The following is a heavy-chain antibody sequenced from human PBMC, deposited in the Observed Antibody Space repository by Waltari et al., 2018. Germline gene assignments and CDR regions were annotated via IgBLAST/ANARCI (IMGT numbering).Heavy chain of an antibody. J-gene: IGHJ6*03. CDR1: SSA. CDR3: AIDSNHLDPRYMDV. D-gene: IGHD3-3*01. V-gene: IGHV1-18*01. CDR2: IIVHSGAT. Sequence: QVQVVQSGAEVEKPGASVKVSCTTSSSALSWVRQAPGEGLEGMGWIIVHSGATNYAQNFRDRVIMTADTSTRTAYLEVRNLRSDDTAVYYCAIDSNHLDPRYMDVWGKGTTVTVSS.